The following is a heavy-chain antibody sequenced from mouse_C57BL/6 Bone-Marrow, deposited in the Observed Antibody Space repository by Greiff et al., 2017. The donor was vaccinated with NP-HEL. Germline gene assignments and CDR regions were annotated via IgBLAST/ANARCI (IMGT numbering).Heavy chain of an antibody. CDR3: ARDLSPSFYDGYLYWYFDV. CDR1: GYTFTDHT. D-gene: IGHD2-3*01. J-gene: IGHJ1*03. V-gene: IGHV1-78*01. CDR2: IYPRAGST. Sequence: QVQLQQSDAELVKPGASVKISCKVSGYTFTDHTIHWMKQRPEQGLEWIGYIYPRAGSTKYNEKFKGKATLTADKSSSTAYMQLNSLTSEDSAVYFCARDLSPSFYDGYLYWYFDVWGTGTTVTVSS.